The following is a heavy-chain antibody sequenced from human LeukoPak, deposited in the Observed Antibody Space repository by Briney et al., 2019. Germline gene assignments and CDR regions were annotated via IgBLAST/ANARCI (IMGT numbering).Heavy chain of an antibody. CDR2: IKQDGSDK. V-gene: IGHV3-7*05. D-gene: IGHD3-10*01. J-gene: IGHJ3*02. CDR3: AKQVYYGSGSFDI. Sequence: PGGSLRLSCVASGFTFSTYWMTWVRQAPGKGLEWVANIKQDGSDKYYVDSVKGRFTISRDNSKNTLYLQMNSLRAEDTAVYYCAKQVYYGSGSFDIWGQGTMVTVSS. CDR1: GFTFSTYW.